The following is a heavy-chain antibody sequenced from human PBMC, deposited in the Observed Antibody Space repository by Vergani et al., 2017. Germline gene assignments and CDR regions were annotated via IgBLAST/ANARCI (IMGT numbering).Heavy chain of an antibody. Sequence: QVQLQESGPGLVKPSETLSLTCTVSGGSISSYYWSWIRQPPGKGLEWIGYIYYSGSTNYHPSLKSRVTISVDTSKNQFSVKLSSVTAADTAVYYCARESLYCSGGSCYSDGMDVWGQGTTVTVSS. V-gene: IGHV4-59*01. J-gene: IGHJ6*02. CDR2: IYYSGST. CDR3: ARESLYCSGGSCYSDGMDV. CDR1: GGSISSYY. D-gene: IGHD2-15*01.